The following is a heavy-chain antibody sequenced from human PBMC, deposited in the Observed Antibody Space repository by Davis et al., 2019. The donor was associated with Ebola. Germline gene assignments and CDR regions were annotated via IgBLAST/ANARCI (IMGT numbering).Heavy chain of an antibody. CDR3: ARRSTLGMIVVDSDAFDI. CDR1: GGSVGSDY. D-gene: IGHD3-22*01. J-gene: IGHJ3*02. Sequence: SETLSLTCSVSGGSVGSDYWSWIRQSPGKGLEWIAFISNGGRTIYNPSLRGRVTISIDTSKNQFSLKLSSVTAADTAVYYCARRSTLGMIVVDSDAFDIWGQGTMVTVSS. V-gene: IGHV4-59*08. CDR2: ISNGGRT.